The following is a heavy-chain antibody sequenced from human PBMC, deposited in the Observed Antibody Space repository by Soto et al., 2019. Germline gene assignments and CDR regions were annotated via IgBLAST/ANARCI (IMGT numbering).Heavy chain of an antibody. CDR2: ISYDGSNK. Sequence: GGSLRLSCAASGFTFSSYGMHWVRQAPGKGLEWVAVISYDGSNKYYADSVKGRFTISRDNSKNTLYLQMNSLRAEDTAVYYCAKDPTTVTTLYQLHFQHWGQGTLVTVSS. CDR3: AKDPTTVTTLYQLHFQH. CDR1: GFTFSSYG. D-gene: IGHD4-17*01. J-gene: IGHJ1*01. V-gene: IGHV3-30*18.